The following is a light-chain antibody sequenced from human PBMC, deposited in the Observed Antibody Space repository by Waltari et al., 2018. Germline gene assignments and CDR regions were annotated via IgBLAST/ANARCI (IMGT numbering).Light chain of an antibody. CDR2: DVD. Sequence: QSALTQPRSVSGSPGQSLTLSCTGTNSAVGAYNYVPLYHPRPGKAPKLVLVDVDKRPSGFPAPFSGPKAGNTASLTISGLQADDEADYYCCSYAGRYTSVFGGGTKVTVL. J-gene: IGLJ2*01. CDR1: NSAVGAYNY. CDR3: CSYAGRYTSV. V-gene: IGLV2-11*01.